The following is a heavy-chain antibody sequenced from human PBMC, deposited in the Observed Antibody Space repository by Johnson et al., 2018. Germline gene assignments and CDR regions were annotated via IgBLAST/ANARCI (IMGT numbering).Heavy chain of an antibody. CDR2: VSYDGDNQ. CDR3: AKLYHYDSSGYYYEDAFDI. CDR1: GFTFRYYG. V-gene: IGHV3-30*18. Sequence: QVQLVESGGGVVQPGRSLRLSCAASGFTFRYYGMHWVRQAPGKGLEWLAAVSYDGDNQSYADSVKGRFTISKDNSKNTLYLQMNSLRTEGTAVYYCAKLYHYDSSGYYYEDAFDIWGQGTLVTVSP. D-gene: IGHD3-22*01. J-gene: IGHJ3*02.